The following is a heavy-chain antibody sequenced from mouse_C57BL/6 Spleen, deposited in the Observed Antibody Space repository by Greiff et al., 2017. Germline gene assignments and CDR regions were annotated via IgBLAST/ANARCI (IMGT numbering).Heavy chain of an antibody. CDR2: IDPNSGGT. D-gene: IGHD3-3*01. CDR3: ARDGQDGYYAMDY. Sequence: QVQLQQPGAELVKPGASVKLSCKASGYTFTSYWMHWVKQRPGLGLEWIGRIDPNSGGTKYNEKFKSKATLTVDKPSSTAYMQLSSLTSEDSAVDYCARDGQDGYYAMDYWGQGTSGTVAS. J-gene: IGHJ4*01. CDR1: GYTFTSYW. V-gene: IGHV1-72*01.